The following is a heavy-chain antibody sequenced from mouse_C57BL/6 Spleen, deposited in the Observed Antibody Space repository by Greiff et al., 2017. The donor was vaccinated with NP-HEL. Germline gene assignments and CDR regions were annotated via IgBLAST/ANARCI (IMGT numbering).Heavy chain of an antibody. CDR1: GFTFSSYA. CDR2: ISDGGSYT. J-gene: IGHJ2*01. D-gene: IGHD3-3*01. Sequence: EVQLVESGGGLVKPGGSLKLSCAASGFTFSSYAMSWVRQTPEKRLEWVATISDGGSYTYYPDNVKGRFTISRDNAKNNLYLQMSHLKSEDTAMYYCARDRGTPFDYWGQGTTLTVSS. CDR3: ARDRGTPFDY. V-gene: IGHV5-4*01.